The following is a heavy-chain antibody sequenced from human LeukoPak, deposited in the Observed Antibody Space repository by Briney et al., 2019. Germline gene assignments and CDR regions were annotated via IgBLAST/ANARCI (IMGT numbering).Heavy chain of an antibody. V-gene: IGHV3-48*03. CDR2: ISSSGRTI. Sequence: PGGSLRLSCAASGFTFSSYEMNWVRQAPGKGLEWVSYISSSGRTIYYADSVKGRFTISRDNAKNSLYLQLSSLRAEDTAIYYCVREGGSFFFEYWGQGTLVTVSS. J-gene: IGHJ4*02. CDR1: GFTFSSYE. D-gene: IGHD1-26*01. CDR3: VREGGSFFFEY.